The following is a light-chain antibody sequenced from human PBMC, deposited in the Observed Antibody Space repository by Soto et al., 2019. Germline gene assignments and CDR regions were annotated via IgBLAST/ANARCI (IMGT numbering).Light chain of an antibody. J-gene: IGKJ2*01. V-gene: IGKV1-39*01. CDR2: AAS. Sequence: DIQMTQSPSSLSASVGDRVTITCRASQSISNYLNWYQQKPGKAPKLLICAASSLQSGVPSRFSGSGSGTDFTLTISSLQPEDFATYYCQQSYSTPPVTFGQGTKLEIK. CDR1: QSISNY. CDR3: QQSYSTPPVT.